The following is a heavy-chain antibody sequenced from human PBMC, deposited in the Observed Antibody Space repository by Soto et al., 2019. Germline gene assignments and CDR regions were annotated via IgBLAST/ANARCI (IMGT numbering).Heavy chain of an antibody. CDR3: ARGYYGDGPFYYYYGMDV. V-gene: IGHV1-18*01. D-gene: IGHD3-16*01. J-gene: IGHJ6*02. CDR2: ISAYNGNT. CDR1: GYTFTSYG. Sequence: ASVKVSCKASGYTFTSYGISWVRQAPGQGLEWMGWISAYNGNTNYAQKLQGRVTMTTDTSTSTAYMELRSLRSDDTAVYYCARGYYGDGPFYYYYGMDVWGQGTTVTVSS.